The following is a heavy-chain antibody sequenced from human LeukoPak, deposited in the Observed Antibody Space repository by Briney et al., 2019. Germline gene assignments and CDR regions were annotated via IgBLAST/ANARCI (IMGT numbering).Heavy chain of an antibody. CDR2: INPNSGGT. V-gene: IGHV1-2*02. Sequence: GASVKVSCKASGYTFTSYGISWVRQAPGQGLEWMGWINPNSGGTNYAQKFQGRVTMTRDTSISTAYMELSRLRSDDTAVYYCARTTVGATSWFDPWGQGTLVTVSS. CDR1: GYTFTSYG. CDR3: ARTTVGATSWFDP. D-gene: IGHD1-26*01. J-gene: IGHJ5*02.